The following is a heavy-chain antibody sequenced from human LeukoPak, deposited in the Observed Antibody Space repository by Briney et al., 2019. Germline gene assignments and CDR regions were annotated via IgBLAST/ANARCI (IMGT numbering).Heavy chain of an antibody. J-gene: IGHJ5*02. V-gene: IGHV4-59*08. CDR2: IYYSGST. Sequence: SETLSLTCTVSGGSISSYYWSWIRQPPGKGLEWIGYIYYSGSTNYNPSLKSRVTISVDTSKNQFSLKLSSVTAADTAVYYCARSLGLGSYYNWFDPWGQGTLVTVSS. D-gene: IGHD3-10*01. CDR1: GGSISSYY. CDR3: ARSLGLGSYYNWFDP.